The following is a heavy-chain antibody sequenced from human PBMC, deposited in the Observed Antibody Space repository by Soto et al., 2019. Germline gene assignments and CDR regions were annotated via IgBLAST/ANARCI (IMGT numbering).Heavy chain of an antibody. CDR3: AVRLGLRFLEWEDFDY. J-gene: IGHJ4*02. CDR1: GFNLSSYG. V-gene: IGHV3-30*03. D-gene: IGHD3-3*01. Sequence: PGGSLRRSCEACGFNLSSYGRHWVRQETGKGLEWVAVISYDGSNKYYADSVKGRFTISRDNSKNTLYLQMNSLRAEDTAVYYCAVRLGLRFLEWEDFDYWGQGTLVTVSS. CDR2: ISYDGSNK.